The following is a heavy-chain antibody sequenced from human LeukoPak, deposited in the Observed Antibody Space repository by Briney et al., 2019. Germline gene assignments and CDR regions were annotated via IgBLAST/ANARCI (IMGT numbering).Heavy chain of an antibody. V-gene: IGHV1-8*02. CDR3: ARKRGYYDSSGYKYNWFDP. Sequence: GASVKVSCKASGYTFTGYYMHWVRQAPGQGLEWMGWMNPNSGNTGYAQKFQGRVTMTRNTSISTAYMELSSLRSEDTAVYYCARKRGYYDSSGYKYNWFDPWGQGTLVTVSS. D-gene: IGHD3-22*01. CDR2: MNPNSGNT. CDR1: GYTFTGYY. J-gene: IGHJ5*02.